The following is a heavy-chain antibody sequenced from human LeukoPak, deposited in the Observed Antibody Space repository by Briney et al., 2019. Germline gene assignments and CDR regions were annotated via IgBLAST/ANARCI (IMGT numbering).Heavy chain of an antibody. CDR2: ISYDGSNK. V-gene: IGHV3-30*18. CDR3: AKDSYAHFDY. J-gene: IGHJ4*02. Sequence: GGSLRLSCAAAGFTFSNYSMNWVRQAPGKGLEWVAVISYDGSNKYYADSVKGRFTISRDNSKNTLYLQMNSLRAEDTAVYYCAKDSYAHFDYWGQGTLVTVSS. CDR1: GFTFSNYS.